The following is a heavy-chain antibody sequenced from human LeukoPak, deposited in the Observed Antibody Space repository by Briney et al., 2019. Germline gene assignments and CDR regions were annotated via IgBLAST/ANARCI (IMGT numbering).Heavy chain of an antibody. J-gene: IGHJ4*02. CDR1: GFTFSSYA. CDR3: AKTLVVVVAATQGDY. CDR2: ISSSGGST. V-gene: IGHV3-23*01. Sequence: GGSLRLSCAASGFTFSSYAMTWFRQAPGKGLEWVSAISSSGGSTYYADSVKGRFTISRDNSKNTLYLQMNSLRAEDTAVYYCAKTLVVVVAATQGDYWGQGTLVTVSS. D-gene: IGHD2-15*01.